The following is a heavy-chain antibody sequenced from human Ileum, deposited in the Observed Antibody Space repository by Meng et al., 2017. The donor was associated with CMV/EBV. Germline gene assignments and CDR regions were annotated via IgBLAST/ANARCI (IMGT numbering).Heavy chain of an antibody. V-gene: IGHV1-3*04. CDR1: GYIFTNYP. Sequence: SMNLSCEASGYIFTNYPIHWVRQTPGQGLEWMGWIITGNGTTKYSQRFQHRLTITRDTSANTVYMEVTSLTSEDTATYYCARGAGADHWGQGTLVTVSS. CDR3: ARGAGADH. D-gene: IGHD6-25*01. CDR2: IITGNGTT. J-gene: IGHJ4*02.